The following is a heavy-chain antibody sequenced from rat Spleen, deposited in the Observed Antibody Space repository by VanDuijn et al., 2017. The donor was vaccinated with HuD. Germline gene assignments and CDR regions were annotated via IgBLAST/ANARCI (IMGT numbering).Heavy chain of an antibody. CDR2: INYDGSGT. Sequence: EVELVESGGGLVQPGRSMKLSCAASGFTFSNYDMAWVRQVPTKGLEWVATINYDGSGTYYRDSVKGRFTISRDNAKSTLYLQMDSLRSEDTATYYCTRLYYSNWFAYWGQGTLVTVSS. D-gene: IGHD1-1*01. V-gene: IGHV5-29*01. J-gene: IGHJ3*01. CDR1: GFTFSNYD. CDR3: TRLYYSNWFAY.